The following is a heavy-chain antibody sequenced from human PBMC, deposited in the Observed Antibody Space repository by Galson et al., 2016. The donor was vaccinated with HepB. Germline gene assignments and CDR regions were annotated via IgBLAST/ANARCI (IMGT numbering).Heavy chain of an antibody. D-gene: IGHD2-8*02. CDR2: IKQDGSEK. CDR1: EFSLGIFW. Sequence: SLRLSCAASEFSLGIFWMNWVRQAPGKGLEWVANIKQDGSEKNYGDSVKGRFTISRDNAKNLLYLQMNSLRVEDTAVYFCARGTGGHFPNYWGQGTLVTVAS. V-gene: IGHV3-7*04. J-gene: IGHJ4*02. CDR3: ARGTGGHFPNY.